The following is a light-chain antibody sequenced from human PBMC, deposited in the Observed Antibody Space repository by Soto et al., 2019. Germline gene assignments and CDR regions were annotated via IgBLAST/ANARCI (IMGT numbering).Light chain of an antibody. V-gene: IGLV1-40*01. CDR2: GTT. CDR1: SSNFGAGYD. CDR3: QSYDSSLSAYV. J-gene: IGLJ1*01. Sequence: QSVLTHPPSVSGAPGQRVTISCTGSSSNFGAGYDVHWYQQLPGTAPKLLIYGTTNRPSGVPDRFSGSKSGTSASLAITGLQAEDEADYYCQSYDSSLSAYVFGTGTKVTVL.